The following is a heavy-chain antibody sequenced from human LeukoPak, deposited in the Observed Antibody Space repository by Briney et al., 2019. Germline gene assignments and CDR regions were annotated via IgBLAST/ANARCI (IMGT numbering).Heavy chain of an antibody. Sequence: PGGSLRLSCAASGFTFRSYAMSWVRQAPGKGLEWVSAISGGGDTTYYEDSVKGRFTISRDNSKNTLYLQMNSLRAEDTAVYYCAKVMTPYCSTTNCFIFDYWGQGTLVTVSS. CDR3: AKVMTPYCSTTNCFIFDY. V-gene: IGHV3-23*01. CDR2: ISGGGDTT. D-gene: IGHD2-2*01. CDR1: GFTFRSYA. J-gene: IGHJ4*02.